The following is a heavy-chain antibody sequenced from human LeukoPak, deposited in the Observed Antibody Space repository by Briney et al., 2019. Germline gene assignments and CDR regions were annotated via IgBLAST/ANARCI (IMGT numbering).Heavy chain of an antibody. CDR1: GYSISSGYY. D-gene: IGHD3-9*01. CDR2: IYHSGST. J-gene: IGHJ4*02. V-gene: IGHV4-38-2*02. Sequence: SETLSLTCTVSGYSISSGYYWGWIRQPPGKGLEWIGSIYHSGSTYYNPSLKSRVTISVDTSKNQFSLKLSSVTAADTAVYYCARVPRYYDILTGSHYFDYWGQGTLVTVSS. CDR3: ARVPRYYDILTGSHYFDY.